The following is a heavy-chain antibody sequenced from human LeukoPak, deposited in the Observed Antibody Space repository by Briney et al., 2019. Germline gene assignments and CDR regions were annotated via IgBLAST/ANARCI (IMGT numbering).Heavy chain of an antibody. J-gene: IGHJ4*02. D-gene: IGHD2-21*02. CDR2: ISYDGSNK. CDR1: GFTFSSYA. Sequence: GRSLRLSCAASGFTFSSYAMHWVRQASGKGLEWVAVISYDGSNKYYADSVKGRFTISRDNSKNTLYLQMNSLRAEDTAVYYCARLQIVVVTASTFDYWGQGTLVTVSS. V-gene: IGHV3-30-3*01. CDR3: ARLQIVVVTASTFDY.